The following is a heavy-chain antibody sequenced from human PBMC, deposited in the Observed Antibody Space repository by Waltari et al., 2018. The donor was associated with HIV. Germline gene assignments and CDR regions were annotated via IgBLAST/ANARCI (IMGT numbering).Heavy chain of an antibody. CDR2: IYYSGST. V-gene: IGHV4-59*01. CDR3: ARGVCSSTSCPRKDAFDI. CDR1: GGSISNYY. Sequence: QVQLQESGLGLVKPLETLSLNCTLSGGSISNYYWTWIRQSPGRALEWIGYIYYSGSTTYNPSLKSRVTISVDTSKSQFSLKLNSVTAADTAIYYCARGVCSSTSCPRKDAFDIWGQGTMVTVSS. J-gene: IGHJ3*02. D-gene: IGHD2-2*01.